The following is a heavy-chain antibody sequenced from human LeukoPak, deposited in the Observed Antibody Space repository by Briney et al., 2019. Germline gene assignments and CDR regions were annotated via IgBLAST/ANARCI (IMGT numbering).Heavy chain of an antibody. J-gene: IGHJ3*02. D-gene: IGHD6-19*01. CDR1: GYTFPSYG. CDR3: ARDVRQWLGPGGGAFDI. CDR2: ISAYNGNT. Sequence: ASVKVSCKAPGYTFPSYGISWVRQAPGQGLEWMGWISAYNGNTNYAQKLQGRVTMTTDTSTSTAYMELRSLRSDDTAVYYCARDVRQWLGPGGGAFDIWGRGTMLTVSS. V-gene: IGHV1-18*01.